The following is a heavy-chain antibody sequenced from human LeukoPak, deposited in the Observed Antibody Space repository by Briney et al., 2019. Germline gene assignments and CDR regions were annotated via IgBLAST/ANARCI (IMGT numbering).Heavy chain of an antibody. CDR2: ISGSGGST. CDR3: ARGGIAVAHYYFDY. J-gene: IGHJ4*02. D-gene: IGHD6-19*01. V-gene: IGHV3-23*01. CDR1: GFTFSSYG. Sequence: GGSLRLSCAASGFTFSSYGMSWVRQAPGKGLEWVSAISGSGGSTYYADSVKDRFTISRDNSKNTLYLQMNSLRAEDTAVYYCARGGIAVAHYYFDYWGQGTLVTVSS.